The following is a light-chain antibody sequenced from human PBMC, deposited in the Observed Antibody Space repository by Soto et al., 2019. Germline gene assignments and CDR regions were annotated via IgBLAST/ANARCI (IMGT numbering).Light chain of an antibody. Sequence: EIMLTQSPGTLSLSPGERATLSFRASQSVSSSYLAWYQQKPGQAPRLLIYGASSRAIGIPDRFSGSGSGTDFTLTISRLEPEDFAVYYCQQDGSSPATFGQGTKVDIK. V-gene: IGKV3-20*01. CDR3: QQDGSSPAT. CDR2: GAS. J-gene: IGKJ1*01. CDR1: QSVSSSY.